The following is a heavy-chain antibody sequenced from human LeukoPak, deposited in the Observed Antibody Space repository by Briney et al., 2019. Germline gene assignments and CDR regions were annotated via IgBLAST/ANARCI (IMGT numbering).Heavy chain of an antibody. CDR3: ARGVTTIFGVVTPLDL. Sequence: SETLSLTCTVSGGSISSYYWSWIRQPAGKGLEWIGRIYTSGSTNYNPSLKSRVTMSVDTSKNQFSLKLSSVTAADTAVYYCARGVTTIFGVVTPLDLWGRGTLVTVSS. V-gene: IGHV4-4*07. J-gene: IGHJ2*01. CDR1: GGSISSYY. D-gene: IGHD3-3*01. CDR2: IYTSGST.